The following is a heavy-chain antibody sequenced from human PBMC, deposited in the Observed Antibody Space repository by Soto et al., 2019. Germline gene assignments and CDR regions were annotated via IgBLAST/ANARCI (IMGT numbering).Heavy chain of an antibody. CDR2: ISRSSDPI. D-gene: IGHD6-19*01. CDR3: ARAAYSSGMYNFDY. CDR1: GSTFSTYN. V-gene: IGHV3-48*02. J-gene: IGHJ4*02. Sequence: ESGGGLVQPGGSLRLTCAASGSTFSTYNMNWVRQAPGKGLEWVSYISRSSDPIYYADSVRGRFTISRDNAKNSLYLQMNSLRDEDTAVYYCARAAYSSGMYNFDYWGQGTLVTVSS.